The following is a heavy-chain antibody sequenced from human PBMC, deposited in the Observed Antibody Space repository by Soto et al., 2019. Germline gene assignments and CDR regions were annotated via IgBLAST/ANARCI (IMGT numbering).Heavy chain of an antibody. J-gene: IGHJ6*02. CDR1: GGTFSSYT. CDR3: AARSGFRFYYSEMDV. CDR2: IIPILGIA. Sequence: SVKVSCKASGGTFSSYTISWVRQAPGQGIEWMGRIIPILGIANYAQKFKGRVTMTRDMSTDTAYMELSSLRSEVTSVYYCAARSGFRFYYSEMDVWGQGTTVTVSS. V-gene: IGHV1-69*02. D-gene: IGHD3-3*01.